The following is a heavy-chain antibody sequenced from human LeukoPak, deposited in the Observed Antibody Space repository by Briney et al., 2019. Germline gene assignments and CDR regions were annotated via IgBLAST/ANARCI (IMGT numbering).Heavy chain of an antibody. CDR2: IYYSGST. CDR3: ARDTPGYCSGGSCRGYYMDV. Sequence: SETLSLTCTVSGGSISSSSYYWGWIRQPPGKGLEWIGSIYYSGSTYYNPSLKSRVTISVDTSKNQFSLKLSSVTAADTAVYYCARDTPGYCSGGSCRGYYMDVWGKGTTVTISS. J-gene: IGHJ6*03. D-gene: IGHD2-15*01. V-gene: IGHV4-39*07. CDR1: GGSISSSSYY.